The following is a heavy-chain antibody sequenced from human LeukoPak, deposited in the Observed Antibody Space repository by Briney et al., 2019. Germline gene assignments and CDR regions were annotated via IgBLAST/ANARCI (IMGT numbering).Heavy chain of an antibody. J-gene: IGHJ3*02. CDR3: AREGGGDAFDI. CDR2: ITGSGGST. V-gene: IGHV3-21*01. CDR1: GFTFSSYG. Sequence: PGGSLRLSCAASGFTFSSYGMHWVRQAPGKGLEWVSAITGSGGSTYYADSVKGRFTISRDNAKNSLYLQMNSLRAEDTAVYYCAREGGGDAFDIWGQGTLVTVSS. D-gene: IGHD1-26*01.